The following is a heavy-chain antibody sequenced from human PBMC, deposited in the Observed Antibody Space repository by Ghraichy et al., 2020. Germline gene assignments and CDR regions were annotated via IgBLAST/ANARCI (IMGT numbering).Heavy chain of an antibody. CDR1: GFTFSSYG. CDR2: IRYDGSNK. CDR3: AKAQNLRLGYYYYYMDV. Sequence: GGSLRLSCAASGFTFSSYGMHWVRQAPGKGLEWVAFIRYDGSNKYYADSVKGRFTISRDNSKNTLYLQMNSLRAEDTAVYYCAKAQNLRLGYYYYYMDVWGKGTTVTVSS. D-gene: IGHD4-17*01. J-gene: IGHJ6*03. V-gene: IGHV3-30*02.